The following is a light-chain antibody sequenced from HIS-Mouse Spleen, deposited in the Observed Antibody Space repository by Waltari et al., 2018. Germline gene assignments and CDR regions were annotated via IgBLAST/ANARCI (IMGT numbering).Light chain of an antibody. V-gene: IGLV2-14*01. CDR2: EVS. Sequence: QSALTQPASVSGSPGQSITISCTGTSSDVGGYNYVSWYQQHPGKAPKLMIYEVSNRLSGVSHRFSGSKSGNTASLTISGLQAEDEADYYCSSYTSSSTWVFGGGTKLTVL. CDR3: SSYTSSSTWV. J-gene: IGLJ3*02. CDR1: SSDVGGYNY.